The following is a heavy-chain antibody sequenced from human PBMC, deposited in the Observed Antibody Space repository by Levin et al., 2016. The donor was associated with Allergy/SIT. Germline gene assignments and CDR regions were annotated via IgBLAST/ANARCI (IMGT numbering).Heavy chain of an antibody. V-gene: IGHV1-46*01. CDR2: INPSGGST. Sequence: ASVKVSCKASGYTFTTYYMHWVRQAPGQRLEWMGIINPSGGSTSYAQGFQGRVTITRDTSTNTVYMELSSLRYEDTAVYYCARGSSKYLHPWGQGTLVTVSS. D-gene: IGHD1-26*01. CDR1: GYTFTTYY. CDR3: ARGSSKYLHP. J-gene: IGHJ5*02.